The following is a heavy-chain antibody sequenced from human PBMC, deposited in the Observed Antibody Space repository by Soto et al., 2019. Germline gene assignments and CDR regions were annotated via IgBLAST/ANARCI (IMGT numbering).Heavy chain of an antibody. Sequence: VPEKAFCKASGSPFTSYGISWVRQPPGQGLEWTGWISAYNGNTNYAQKLQVRVTMTTDTSTSTAYMGLRSLISDDTAVYHCARARGCMRVAAAGSQEIYYYYGIKVWRQGTTVTVCS. CDR3: ARARGCMRVAAAGSQEIYYYYGIKV. J-gene: IGHJ6*02. V-gene: IGHV1-18*04. CDR2: ISAYNGNT. D-gene: IGHD6-13*01. CDR1: GSPFTSYG.